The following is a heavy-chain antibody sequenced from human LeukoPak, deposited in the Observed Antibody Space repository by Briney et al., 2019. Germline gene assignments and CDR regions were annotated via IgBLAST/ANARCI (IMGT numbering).Heavy chain of an antibody. CDR3: AREVGYTYLT. CDR1: GFSFSRYW. D-gene: IGHD3-9*01. V-gene: IGHV3-74*01. Sequence: GGSLRLSCAASGFSFSRYWMHWVRQAPGKGLVWVSLINIDGSRTTYADSVKGRFTISRDNSKNTLYMQMNSLRAQDTAVYYCAREVGYTYLTWGQGTLVTVSS. CDR2: INIDGSRT. J-gene: IGHJ4*02.